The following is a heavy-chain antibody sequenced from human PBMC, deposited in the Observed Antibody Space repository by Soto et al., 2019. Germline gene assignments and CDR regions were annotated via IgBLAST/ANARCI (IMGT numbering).Heavy chain of an antibody. CDR3: ARDQGRDGYYHYYGMDV. J-gene: IGHJ6*02. V-gene: IGHV4-61*01. CDR2: ISYSRST. Sequence: QVQLQESGPGLVKPSETLSLTCTVSGDSVNSNTYYWSWIRQPPGKRLEWIGYISYSRSTTYTPSLQSRVTISVDTSKNQFSLRLSSVTAADTAVYYCARDQGRDGYYHYYGMDVWGQVTTVTVSS. CDR1: GDSVNSNTYY.